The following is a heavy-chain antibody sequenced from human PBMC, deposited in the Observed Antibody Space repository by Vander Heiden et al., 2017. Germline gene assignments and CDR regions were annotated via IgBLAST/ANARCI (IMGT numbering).Heavy chain of an antibody. CDR1: VGPFSSYA. CDR2: IIPIFGTA. J-gene: IGHJ5*02. CDR3: TTAGQQLLFNWFDL. V-gene: IGHV1-69*06. D-gene: IGHD6-13*01. Sequence: VQLVQSGAEVKKPGSSVKVSCKASVGPFSSYAISWVRQAPGQGLEWMGGIIPIFGTANYAQKVQGRVTITAEKSTITAYMELRRMRSEDTAVYYCTTAGQQLLFNWFDLWGQGTMVTVYS.